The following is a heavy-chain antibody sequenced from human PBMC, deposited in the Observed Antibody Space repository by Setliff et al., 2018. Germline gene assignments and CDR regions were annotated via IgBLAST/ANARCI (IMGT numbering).Heavy chain of an antibody. CDR2: VYYSGTT. CDR3: ARSPSSGAYWNPRPFYSDY. CDR1: GGSISTYY. Sequence: KPSETLSLTCTVSGGSISTYYWSWIRQTPVKGLEWIGYVYYSGTTNYNPLFKSRVTISVDRPKNQFSLKLDSVTAADTALYYCARSPSSGAYWNPRPFYSDYWARGTLVTVSS. D-gene: IGHD1-26*01. J-gene: IGHJ4*02. V-gene: IGHV4-59*08.